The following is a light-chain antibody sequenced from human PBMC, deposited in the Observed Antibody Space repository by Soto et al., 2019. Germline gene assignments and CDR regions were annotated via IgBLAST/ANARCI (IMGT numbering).Light chain of an antibody. Sequence: DIVMTQSPLSLPVTPGEPASISCRSSQSLLHSNGYNYLDWYLQKPGQSPQLLIYLGSNRSSGVPDRFSGSGSGTDFTLKISRVXAEDVGVYYRMQALQTPGLTFGGGTKVDIK. J-gene: IGKJ4*01. CDR2: LGS. CDR3: MQALQTPGLT. CDR1: QSLLHSNGYNY. V-gene: IGKV2-28*01.